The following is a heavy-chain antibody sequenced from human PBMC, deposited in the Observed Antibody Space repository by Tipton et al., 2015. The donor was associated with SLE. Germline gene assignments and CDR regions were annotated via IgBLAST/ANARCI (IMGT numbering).Heavy chain of an antibody. CDR3: ARESRAGHPVLDAYDV. CDR2: MHTSGRS. J-gene: IGHJ3*01. D-gene: IGHD6-13*01. Sequence: TLSLTCSVSGGSVSRGTYYWTWIRQAAGKGLEWLGRMHTSGRSDYNPSLNGRLAVSLDTSRNQFSLILTSLTAADTAVYYCARESRAGHPVLDAYDVWGPGTMVTVSS. V-gene: IGHV4-61*02. CDR1: GGSVSRGTYY.